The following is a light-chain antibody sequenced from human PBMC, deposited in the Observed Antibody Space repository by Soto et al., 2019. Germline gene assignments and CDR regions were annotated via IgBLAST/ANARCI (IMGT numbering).Light chain of an antibody. Sequence: QSALTQPASLSGSPGQSITISCTGTNSDIGGYNYVSWYQQHPGKAPKLVIFQVTNRPSGVSYRFSGSKSGNTASLTISGLQAEDEADYYCSSFTDSTTGVFGGGTKLTVL. V-gene: IGLV2-14*01. J-gene: IGLJ3*02. CDR1: NSDIGGYNY. CDR3: SSFTDSTTGV. CDR2: QVT.